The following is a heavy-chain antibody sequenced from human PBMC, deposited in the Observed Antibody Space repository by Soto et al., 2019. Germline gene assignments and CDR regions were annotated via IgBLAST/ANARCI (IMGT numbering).Heavy chain of an antibody. CDR1: GGSISSGGYS. V-gene: IGHV4-30-2*01. CDR3: ASSEYYYDSSDHPIDY. CDR2: IYHSGST. J-gene: IGHJ4*02. D-gene: IGHD3-22*01. Sequence: SETLSLTCAVSGGSISSGGYSWSWIRQPPGKGLEWIGYIYHSGSTYYNPSLKSRVTISVDRSKNQFSLKLSSVTAADTAVYYCASSEYYYDSSDHPIDYWGQATLVSVSS.